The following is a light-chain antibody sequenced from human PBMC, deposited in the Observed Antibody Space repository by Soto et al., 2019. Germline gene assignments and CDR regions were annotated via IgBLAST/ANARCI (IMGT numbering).Light chain of an antibody. CDR3: SSYAGRYTWV. V-gene: IGLV2-11*01. Sequence: QSALTQPRSVSGSPGQSVTITCTGTSSDVGYYDYVSWCQQHPGKAPKLIIYDVIKRPSGVPDRFSGSKSGITASLTISGLQAEDEADYYCSSYAGRYTWVFGGGTKLTVL. CDR2: DVI. J-gene: IGLJ2*01. CDR1: SSDVGYYDY.